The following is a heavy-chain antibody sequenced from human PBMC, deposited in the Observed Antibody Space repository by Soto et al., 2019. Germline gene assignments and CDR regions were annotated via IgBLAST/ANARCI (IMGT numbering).Heavy chain of an antibody. CDR1: GFTFSSYA. CDR2: ISGGGSTT. D-gene: IGHD6-13*01. Sequence: EVQLLESGGGLVQPEGSLRLSCEASGFTFSSYAMSWVRQAPGKGLEWVSGISGGGSTTYYADSVKGRFTISRDNSKNTLYLRVNSLGAEDTAVYYCARDQAAGGTISRYFQDWGQGTLVTVSS. CDR3: ARDQAAGGTISRYFQD. J-gene: IGHJ1*01. V-gene: IGHV3-23*01.